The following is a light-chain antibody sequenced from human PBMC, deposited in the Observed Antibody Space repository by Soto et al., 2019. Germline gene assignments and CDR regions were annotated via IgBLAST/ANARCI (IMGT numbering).Light chain of an antibody. CDR1: SSDVGNDNL. J-gene: IGLJ1*01. V-gene: IGLV2-23*01. CDR3: CSYGGSDIPFV. Sequence: QSVLTQPASVSGSPGQSIAISCTGTSSDVGNDNLVSWYQQHPGKAPKLMIYEGTKRTSGVSDRFSGSKSGNTASPTISGLQAEDEADYYCCSYGGSDIPFVFGAGTKLTVL. CDR2: EGT.